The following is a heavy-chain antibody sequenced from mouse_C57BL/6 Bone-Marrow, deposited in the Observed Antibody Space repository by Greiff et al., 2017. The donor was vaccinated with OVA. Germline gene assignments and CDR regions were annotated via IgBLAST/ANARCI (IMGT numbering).Heavy chain of an antibody. J-gene: IGHJ1*03. D-gene: IGHD1-1*01. Sequence: QVQLQQPGTELVKPGASVKLSCKASGYTFTSYWMHWVKQRPGQGLEWIGNINPSNGGTNYNEKFKSKATLTVDKSSSTAYMQLISLTSEDSAVYYCARSPNYGSSYGGYFDVWGTGTTVTVSS. CDR3: ARSPNYGSSYGGYFDV. CDR1: GYTFTSYW. CDR2: INPSNGGT. V-gene: IGHV1-53*01.